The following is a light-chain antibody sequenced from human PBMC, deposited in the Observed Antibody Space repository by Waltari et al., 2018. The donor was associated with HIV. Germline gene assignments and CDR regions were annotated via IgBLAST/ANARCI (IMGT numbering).Light chain of an antibody. CDR3: ASYISSASPE. Sequence: QSALTQPASVSGSPGQSITISCAGTSSDLRDYNSVSWYQHHPGKVPKVIIYEFSNRPSGGSSRFSGSISANTASLTISGLQPEDEADYFCASYISSASPEFGGGTKVTVL. CDR1: SSDLRDYNS. J-gene: IGLJ3*02. V-gene: IGLV2-14*01. CDR2: EFS.